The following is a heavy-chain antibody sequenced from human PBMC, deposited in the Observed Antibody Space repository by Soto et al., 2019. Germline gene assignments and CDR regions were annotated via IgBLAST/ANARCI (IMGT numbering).Heavy chain of an antibody. D-gene: IGHD3-10*01. CDR1: GFTFSSYG. J-gene: IGHJ3*01. V-gene: IGHV3-30*03. CDR2: ISYDGSNK. Sequence: PGGSLRLSCAASGFTFSSYGMHWVRQAPGKGLEWVAVISYDGSNKYYADSVKGRFTISRDNSKNTLYLQMNSLRAEDTAVYFCVRDRGYPDSFDVWGRGTMVTV. CDR3: VRDRGYPDSFDV.